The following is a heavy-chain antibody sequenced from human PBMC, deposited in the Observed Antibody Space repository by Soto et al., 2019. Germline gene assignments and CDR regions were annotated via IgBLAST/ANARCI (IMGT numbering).Heavy chain of an antibody. CDR3: AATGRRYNWFDP. CDR1: GFTFSSYG. J-gene: IGHJ5*02. V-gene: IGHV3-33*01. Sequence: QVQLVESGGGVVQPGRSLRLSCAASGFTFSSYGMHWVRQAPGKGLEWVAVIWYDGSNKYYADSVKGRFTISRDNSKNTLYLQMNSLRAEDTAVYYCAATGRRYNWFDPWGQGTLVTVSS. CDR2: IWYDGSNK. D-gene: IGHD3-10*01.